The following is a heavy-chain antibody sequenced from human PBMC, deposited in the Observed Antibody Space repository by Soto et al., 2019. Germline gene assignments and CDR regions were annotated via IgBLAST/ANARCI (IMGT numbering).Heavy chain of an antibody. J-gene: IGHJ4*02. CDR3: ARGVGAYYFDY. D-gene: IGHD1-26*01. V-gene: IGHV1-69*01. CDR2: IIPIFGTT. CDR1: GGTFSTYA. Sequence: QVQLVQSGAEVKKPGSSVNVSCKASGGTFSTYAITWVRQAPGQGLEWLGGIIPIFGTTDYARKFQGRVTITAAESTSSVFIELSSLTSEDTAVYYCARGVGAYYFDYWGQGTVVTVSS.